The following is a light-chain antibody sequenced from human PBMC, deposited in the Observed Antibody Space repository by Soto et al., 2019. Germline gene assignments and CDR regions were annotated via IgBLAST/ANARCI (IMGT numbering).Light chain of an antibody. CDR2: GSS. Sequence: EVVLTQSPGTLSLSPGERATLSSRARQSVSNNYLAWYQQKPGQSPKRLIFGSSDRATGIPDRFSGSGSGTDFTLTISSLEPEDFAVCYCQHYGSAPPYTFGQGTKLEIK. CDR3: QHYGSAPPYT. V-gene: IGKV3-20*01. CDR1: QSVSNNY. J-gene: IGKJ2*01.